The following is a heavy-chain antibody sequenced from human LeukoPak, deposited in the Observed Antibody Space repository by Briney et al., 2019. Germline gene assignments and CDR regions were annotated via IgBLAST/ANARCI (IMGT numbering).Heavy chain of an antibody. CDR1: GGAFSSYA. Sequence: SVKVSCKASGGAFSSYAISWVRQAPGQGLEWMGGIIPIFGTANYAQKFQGRVTITADESTSTAYMELSSLRSEDTAVYYCARKDYGSGSYYNELPFDIWGQGTMVTVSS. CDR3: ARKDYGSGSYYNELPFDI. CDR2: IIPIFGTA. D-gene: IGHD3-10*01. J-gene: IGHJ3*02. V-gene: IGHV1-69*01.